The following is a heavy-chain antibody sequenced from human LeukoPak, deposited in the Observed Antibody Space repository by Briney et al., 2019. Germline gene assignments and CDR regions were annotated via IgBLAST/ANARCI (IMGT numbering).Heavy chain of an antibody. J-gene: IGHJ4*02. D-gene: IGHD6-13*01. CDR3: ARESSTWAPIGY. V-gene: IGHV1-2*02. Sequence: ASVKVSFKTSGYTFTGYYIYWVRQAPGQGLEWMGWINPDSGGTNYAQKFQGRITMTRDTSITTAYMELSGLTYDDTAVSYCARESSTWAPIGYWGQGTLVTVSS. CDR1: GYTFTGYY. CDR2: INPDSGGT.